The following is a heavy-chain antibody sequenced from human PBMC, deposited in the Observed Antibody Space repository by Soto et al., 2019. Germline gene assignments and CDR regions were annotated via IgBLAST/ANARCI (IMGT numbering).Heavy chain of an antibody. Sequence: SLRLSCAASGFTFSNCGMHWVRQAPGKGLEWVAVIWYDGSNKWYADSVKGRFTISRDNSKNTLYLQMNSLRAEDTAVYYCARDYGVTPGSQHYYYYGMDVWGQGTTVTVSS. J-gene: IGHJ6*02. CDR1: GFTFSNCG. CDR2: IWYDGSNK. D-gene: IGHD2-8*01. V-gene: IGHV3-33*01. CDR3: ARDYGVTPGSQHYYYYGMDV.